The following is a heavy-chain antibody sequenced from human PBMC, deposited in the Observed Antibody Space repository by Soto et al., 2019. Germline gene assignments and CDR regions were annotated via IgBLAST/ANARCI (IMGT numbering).Heavy chain of an antibody. CDR3: ARDRLMATAGTSRHYFGLDV. CDR1: GGSIRSGGYY. Sequence: SSETLSLTCTVSGGSIRSGGYYWSWIRQNPGKGLEWIGNVYYSGTTYYNPSLKSRLIISVDTSKNQFSLNLRSVTAADTAVYYCARDRLMATAGTSRHYFGLDVWGQGTTVTVSS. J-gene: IGHJ6*01. D-gene: IGHD6-13*01. CDR2: VYYSGTT. V-gene: IGHV4-31*03.